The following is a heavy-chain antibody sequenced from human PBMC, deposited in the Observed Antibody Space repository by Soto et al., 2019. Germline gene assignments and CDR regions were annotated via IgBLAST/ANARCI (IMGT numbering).Heavy chain of an antibody. CDR3: ARQMQLVRADWFDP. J-gene: IGHJ5*02. D-gene: IGHD6-6*01. V-gene: IGHV4-59*08. CDR1: GGSISSYY. Sequence: SETLSLTCTVSGGSISSYYWIWIRQPPGKGLEWIGYIYYSGSTNYNPSLKSRVTISVDTSKNQFSLKLSSVTAADTAVYYCARQMQLVRADWFDPWGQGTLVTVSS. CDR2: IYYSGST.